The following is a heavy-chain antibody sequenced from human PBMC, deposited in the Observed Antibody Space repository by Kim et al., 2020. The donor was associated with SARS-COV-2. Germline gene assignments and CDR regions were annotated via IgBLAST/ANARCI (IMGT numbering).Heavy chain of an antibody. V-gene: IGHV3-48*03. CDR1: GFTFSSYE. J-gene: IGHJ3*02. D-gene: IGHD3-10*01. CDR3: ARAYDIALLWFGEPLDAARDAFDI. CDR2: ISSSGSTI. Sequence: GGSLRLSCAASGFTFSSYEMNWVRQAPGKGLEWVSYISSSGSTIYYADSVKGRFTISRDNAKNSLYLQMNSLRAEDTAVYYCARAYDIALLWFGEPLDAARDAFDIWGQGTMVTVSS.